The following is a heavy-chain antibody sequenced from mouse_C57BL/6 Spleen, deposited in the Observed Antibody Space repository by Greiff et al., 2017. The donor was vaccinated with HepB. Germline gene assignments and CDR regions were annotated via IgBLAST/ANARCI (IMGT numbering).Heavy chain of an antibody. CDR1: GYTFTSYT. Sequence: VQLVESGAELARPGASVKMSCKASGYTFTSYTMHWVKQRPGQGLEWIGYINPSSGYTKYNQKFKDKATLTADKSSSTAYMQLSSLTSEDSAVYYCARAYDYGWFAYWGQGTLVTVSA. CDR3: ARAYDYGWFAY. CDR2: INPSSGYT. V-gene: IGHV1-4*01. J-gene: IGHJ3*01. D-gene: IGHD2-4*01.